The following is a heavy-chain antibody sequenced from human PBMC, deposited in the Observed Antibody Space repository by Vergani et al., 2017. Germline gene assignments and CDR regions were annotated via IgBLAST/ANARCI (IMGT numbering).Heavy chain of an antibody. Sequence: QVQLQESGPGLVKPSQTLSLTCTVSGGSISSGGYYWSWIRQPPGKGLEWIGEINHSGSTNYNPSLKSRVTISVDTSKNQFSLKLSSVTAADTAVYYCARGSRGLSILLGRGSIAARRGYFDYWGQGTLVTVSS. CDR2: INHSGST. CDR1: GGSISSGGYY. J-gene: IGHJ4*02. V-gene: IGHV4-31*03. D-gene: IGHD6-6*01. CDR3: ARGSRGLSILLGRGSIAARRGYFDY.